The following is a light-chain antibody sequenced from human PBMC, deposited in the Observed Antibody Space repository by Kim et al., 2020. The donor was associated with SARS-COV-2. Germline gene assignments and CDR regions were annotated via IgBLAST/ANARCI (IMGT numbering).Light chain of an antibody. CDR2: AAS. J-gene: IGKJ3*01. CDR1: QIISSH. V-gene: IGKV1-39*01. Sequence: DIQMTQSPSSLSASVGDRVTITCRTTQIISSHLNLYQQKPGRAPKLLISAASTLQGGVPSRFSGSGSETDFTLTISSLQPEDFATYFCQQSYITPFTFGPGTKVDIK. CDR3: QQSYITPFT.